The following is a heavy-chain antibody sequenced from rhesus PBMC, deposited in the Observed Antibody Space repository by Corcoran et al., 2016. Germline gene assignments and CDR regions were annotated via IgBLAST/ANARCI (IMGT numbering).Heavy chain of an antibody. CDR1: GFSLTTGGRG. Sequence: QVTLKESGPALVKPTQTLPLTCIFSGFSLTTGGRGVGWIRQPPGKALEWLASIYWDDSKYYTTSLKTRLTISKGTSKNQVVLTMTNMDLVDTATYYCARITGVLIKGDVWGAGVLVTVSS. V-gene: IGHV2S1*01. CDR2: IYWDDSK. CDR3: ARITGVLIKGDV. J-gene: IGHJ5-1*01. D-gene: IGHD3-34*01.